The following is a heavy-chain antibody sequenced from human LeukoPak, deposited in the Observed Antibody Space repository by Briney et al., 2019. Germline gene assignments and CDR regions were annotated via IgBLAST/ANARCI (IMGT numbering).Heavy chain of an antibody. D-gene: IGHD2-2*01. CDR2: ISSSGSTI. CDR1: GFTFSAHY. V-gene: IGHV3-11*01. CDR3: ARSGYCSSTSCYGSVDN. Sequence: GGSLILSCAASGFTFSAHYMSWIRQVPGKGLEWVSYISSSGSTIYYADSVKGRFTISRDNAKNPLYLQMNSLRAEDTAVYYCARSGYCSSTSCYGSVDNWGQGTLVTVSS. J-gene: IGHJ4*02.